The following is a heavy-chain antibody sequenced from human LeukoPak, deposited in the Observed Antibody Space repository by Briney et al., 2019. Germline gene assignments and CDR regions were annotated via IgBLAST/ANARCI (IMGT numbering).Heavy chain of an antibody. CDR3: ARVFARGGEISGSYYYY. D-gene: IGHD3-10*01. J-gene: IGHJ4*02. CDR2: IIPIFGTA. CDR1: GGTFSTYA. V-gene: IGHV1-69*05. Sequence: SVKVSCKASGGTFSTYAINWVRQAPGQGLEWMGGIIPIFGTANYAQKFQGRVTISTDESTSTAYMELSSLISEDTAVYYCARVFARGGEISGSYYYYWGQGTLVTVSS.